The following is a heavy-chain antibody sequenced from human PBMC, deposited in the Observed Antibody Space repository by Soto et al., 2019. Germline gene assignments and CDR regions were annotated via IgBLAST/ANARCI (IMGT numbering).Heavy chain of an antibody. J-gene: IGHJ3*01. Sequence: QGQLQQSGPGLVKPSQTLSLTCAISGDIVSSDITSWNWIRQSPSRGLEWLGRTYYRSKWFHDYAASVKSRITINPDTSKNQFSLELNSMTPEDTAVYYCARGNALDVWGQGTVVTVSS. CDR1: GDIVSSDITS. V-gene: IGHV6-1*01. D-gene: IGHD3-10*01. CDR3: ARGNALDV. CDR2: TYYRSKWFH.